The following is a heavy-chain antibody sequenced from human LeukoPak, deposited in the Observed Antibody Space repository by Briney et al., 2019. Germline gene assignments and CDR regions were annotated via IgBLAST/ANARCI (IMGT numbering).Heavy chain of an antibody. CDR2: ISYDGSNK. V-gene: IGHV3-30-3*01. CDR3: ARALSDAPTLGYCSGTSCYTAY. D-gene: IGHD2-2*02. Sequence: PGGSLRLSCAASGFTFSSYAMHWVRQAPGKGLEWVAVISYDGSNKYCVDSVKGRFTISRDNAKNSLYLQMNSLRAEDTAVYYCARALSDAPTLGYCSGTSCYTAYWGQGTLVTVSS. J-gene: IGHJ4*02. CDR1: GFTFSSYA.